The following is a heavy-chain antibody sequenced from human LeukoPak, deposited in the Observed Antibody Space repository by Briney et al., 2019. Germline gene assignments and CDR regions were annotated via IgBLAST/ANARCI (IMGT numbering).Heavy chain of an antibody. CDR2: INPSGGST. Sequence: ASVKVSCKASGYTFTSYYMHWVRQAPGQGLEWMGIINPSGGSTSYATKFQGRATMTTDTSTSTVCMELSSLRSEDTAVYYCTRDREANYDFWSGYYWDYWGQGTLVTVSS. CDR3: TRDREANYDFWSGYYWDY. D-gene: IGHD3-3*01. V-gene: IGHV1-46*03. J-gene: IGHJ4*02. CDR1: GYTFTSYY.